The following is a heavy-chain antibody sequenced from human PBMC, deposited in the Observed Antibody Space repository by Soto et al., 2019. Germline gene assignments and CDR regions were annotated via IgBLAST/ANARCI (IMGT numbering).Heavy chain of an antibody. CDR3: ARSMISYYFDY. V-gene: IGHV4-59*01. J-gene: IGHJ4*02. D-gene: IGHD3-22*01. CDR1: GGSISSYY. CDR2: IYYSGST. Sequence: SETLSLTCTVSGGSISSYYWSWIRQPPGKGLEWIGYIYYSGSTNYNPSLKSRVTISVDTSKNQFSLKLSSVTAADTAVYYCARSMISYYFDYWGQGTLVTSPQ.